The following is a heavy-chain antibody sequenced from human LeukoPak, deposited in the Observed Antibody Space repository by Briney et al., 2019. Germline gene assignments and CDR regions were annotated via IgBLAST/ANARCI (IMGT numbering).Heavy chain of an antibody. J-gene: IGHJ4*02. CDR1: GFSFSTYG. CDR3: LKDQGGSGNPGN. V-gene: IGHV3-30*02. D-gene: IGHD3-10*01. Sequence: SGGSLRLSCEASGFSFSTYGMHWVRQAPGKGLDWVSYISNDGSETNHADSVKGRFTISRDNSKNTLYLQMNTLRPEDTAVYHCLKDQGGSGNPGNWGQGTLVTVSS. CDR2: ISNDGSET.